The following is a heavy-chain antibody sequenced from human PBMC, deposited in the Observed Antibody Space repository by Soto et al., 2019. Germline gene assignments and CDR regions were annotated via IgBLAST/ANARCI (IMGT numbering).Heavy chain of an antibody. D-gene: IGHD5-18*01. CDR2: IIPIFGTA. Sequence: SVEVSCKASGGTFSSYAISWVRQAPGQGLEWMGGIIPIFGTANYAQKFQGRVTITADESTSTAYMELSSLRSEDTAVYYCARERDISYGYFVYLGQGTLVTVSS. J-gene: IGHJ4*02. V-gene: IGHV1-69*13. CDR1: GGTFSSYA. CDR3: ARERDISYGYFVY.